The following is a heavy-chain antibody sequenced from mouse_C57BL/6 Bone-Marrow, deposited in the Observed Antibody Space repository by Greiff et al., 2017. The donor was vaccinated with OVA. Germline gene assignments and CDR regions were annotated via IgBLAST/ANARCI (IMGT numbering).Heavy chain of an antibody. CDR1: GYAFTNYL. CDR3: ARGAMDY. V-gene: IGHV1-54*01. Sequence: QVQLQQSGAELVRPGTSVKVSCKASGYAFTNYLIEWVKQRPGQGLEWIGVINPGSGGTYYIEKFKGKAILTADKSSSTAYKQLSSLTSEDSAVYFCARGAMDYWGQGTSVTVSS. CDR2: INPGSGGT. J-gene: IGHJ4*01.